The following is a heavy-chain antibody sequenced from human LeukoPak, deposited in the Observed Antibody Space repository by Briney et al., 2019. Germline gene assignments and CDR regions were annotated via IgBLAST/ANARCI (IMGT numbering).Heavy chain of an antibody. CDR1: GYTFTSYG. CDR3: ARVQDVQGYCSSTSCYLNAFDI. J-gene: IGHJ3*02. Sequence: GASVTVSFKASGYTFTSYGISWVRQAPGQGLEWMGWISAYNGNTNYAQKLQGRVTMTTDTSTSTAYMELRSLRSDDTAVYYCARVQDVQGYCSSTSCYLNAFDIWGQGTMVTVSS. V-gene: IGHV1-18*01. CDR2: ISAYNGNT. D-gene: IGHD2-2*01.